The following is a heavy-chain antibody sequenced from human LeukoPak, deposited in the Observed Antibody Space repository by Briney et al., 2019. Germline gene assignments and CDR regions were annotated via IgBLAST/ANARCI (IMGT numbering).Heavy chain of an antibody. CDR1: GASISSYY. J-gene: IGHJ4*02. CDR3: ARGEPAFSSGWYTFYFDY. V-gene: IGHV4-59*01. CDR2: IYFSGST. D-gene: IGHD6-19*01. Sequence: SETLSLTCTVSGASISSYYRSWVRQPPGKGLEWIGHIYFSGSTNYSPSLKSRVTISVDTSKNQFSLKLNSVTAADTAVYYCARGEPAFSSGWYTFYFDYWGQGTLVTVSS.